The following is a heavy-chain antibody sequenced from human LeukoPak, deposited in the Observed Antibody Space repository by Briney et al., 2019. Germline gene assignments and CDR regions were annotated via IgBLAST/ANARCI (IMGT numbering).Heavy chain of an antibody. CDR1: GFTFSSYT. Sequence: GGSLRLSRAASGFTFSSYTMNWVRQPPGRGLEWVSYITGRSSYIYDADSVRGRFTISRDNAKNSLYLQMNSLRAEDTAVYYCAKDLTVTSTCYFDAWGQGTLVTVSS. J-gene: IGHJ5*02. D-gene: IGHD4-11*01. CDR3: AKDLTVTSTCYFDA. V-gene: IGHV3-21*01. CDR2: ITGRSSYI.